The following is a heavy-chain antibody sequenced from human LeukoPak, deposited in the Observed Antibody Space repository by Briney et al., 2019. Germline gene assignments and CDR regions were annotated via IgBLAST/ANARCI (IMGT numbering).Heavy chain of an antibody. CDR3: ARVRDTAMVRDGYKKYYFDY. D-gene: IGHD5-18*01. J-gene: IGHJ4*02. CDR1: GGSFSGYY. Sequence: SETLSLTCAVYGGSFSGYYWSWIRQPPGKGLEWIGENNHSGSTNYNPSLKSRVTISVDTSKNQFSLKLSSVTAADTAVYYCARVRDTAMVRDGYKKYYFDYWGQGTLVTVSS. CDR2: NNHSGST. V-gene: IGHV4-34*01.